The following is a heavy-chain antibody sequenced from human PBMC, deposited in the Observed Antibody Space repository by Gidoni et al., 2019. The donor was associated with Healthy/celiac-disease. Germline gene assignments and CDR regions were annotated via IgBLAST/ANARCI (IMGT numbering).Heavy chain of an antibody. CDR3: ARSDYGVNWYFDL. D-gene: IGHD4-17*01. V-gene: IGHV1-69*01. Sequence: QFQLVQSGAAVKKPGSSVKVSCQASGGTFSSYAISWVRPAPGQGLEWMGGSIPICGKANYAQKFQGRVTIAADESTSTAYMELSSLRSEDTAVYYWARSDYGVNWYFDLWGRGTLVTVSS. CDR1: GGTFSSYA. CDR2: SIPICGKA. J-gene: IGHJ2*01.